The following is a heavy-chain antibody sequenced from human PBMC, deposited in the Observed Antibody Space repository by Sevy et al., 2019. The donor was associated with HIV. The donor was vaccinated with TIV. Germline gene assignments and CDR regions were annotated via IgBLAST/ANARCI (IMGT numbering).Heavy chain of an antibody. Sequence: GGSLRLSCTASGFTFGDYAMSWFRQAPGKGLEWVGFIRSKAYGGTTEYAASVKGRFTISRDDSKSIAYLRMNSLKTEDTAVYYCTRGSLSPYYYGSGSYYNRVYDYWGQGTLVTVSS. CDR2: IRSKAYGGTT. CDR1: GFTFGDYA. D-gene: IGHD3-10*01. V-gene: IGHV3-49*03. CDR3: TRGSLSPYYYGSGSYYNRVYDY. J-gene: IGHJ4*02.